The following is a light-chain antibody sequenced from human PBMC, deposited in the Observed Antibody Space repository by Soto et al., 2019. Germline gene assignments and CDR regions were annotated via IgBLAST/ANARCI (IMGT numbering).Light chain of an antibody. V-gene: IGKV3-15*01. CDR2: GAS. CDR1: QSVSSN. J-gene: IGKJ1*01. CDR3: QQYNNWPPWT. Sequence: ETELTQSPATLSVSPGERATLSCRARQSVSSNLAWYQQKPGQAPRLLIYGASTRATGIPARFSGSGSGTEFSLTISSLQSEDFAVYYCQQYNNWPPWTFGQGTKVEIK.